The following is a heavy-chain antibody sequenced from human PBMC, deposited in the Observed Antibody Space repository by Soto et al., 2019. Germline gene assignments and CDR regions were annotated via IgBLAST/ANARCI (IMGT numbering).Heavy chain of an antibody. CDR1: GGSISSFY. V-gene: IGHV4-59*01. D-gene: IGHD3-10*01. J-gene: IGHJ5*02. Sequence: SVTLSLTCTVAGGSISSFYWSWIRQPPGKGLEWIGYIYYSGSTNYNPSLKSRVTISVDTSKNQFSLKLSSVTAADTAVYYCARGVRTMVRGSYRNWFDPWGQGTLVTVSS. CDR2: IYYSGST. CDR3: ARGVRTMVRGSYRNWFDP.